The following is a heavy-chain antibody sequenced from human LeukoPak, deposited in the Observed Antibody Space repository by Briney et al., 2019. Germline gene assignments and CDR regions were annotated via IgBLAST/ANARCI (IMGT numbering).Heavy chain of an antibody. J-gene: IGHJ5*02. CDR2: IYYSGTT. Sequence: KTSETLSLTCTVSGGSISNYYWNWIRQPPGKGLEWIGYIYYSGTTNYNPSLKSRVSMSVDTSKNQFSLKLSSVTAADTAVYYCARIKVPAAVDPWGQGTLVTVSS. CDR1: GGSISNYY. V-gene: IGHV4-59*01. CDR3: ARIKVPAAVDP. D-gene: IGHD2-2*01.